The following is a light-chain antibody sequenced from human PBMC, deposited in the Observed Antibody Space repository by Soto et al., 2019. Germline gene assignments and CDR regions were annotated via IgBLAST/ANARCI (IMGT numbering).Light chain of an antibody. CDR2: GAS. J-gene: IGKJ1*01. V-gene: IGKV3-15*01. Sequence: TECPAPLPVSPEDGVTLYCRASQSVSSNLAWYQQKPGQAPRLFIYGASIRATGIPARFSGSGSGTEFTLTISTLQSEDFASYYGQHYNNCTTWPFGQG. CDR1: QSVSSN. CDR3: QHYNNCTTWP.